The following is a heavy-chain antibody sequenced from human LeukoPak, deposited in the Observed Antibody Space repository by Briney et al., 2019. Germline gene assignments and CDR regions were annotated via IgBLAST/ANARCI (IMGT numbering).Heavy chain of an antibody. CDR2: ISGGGGST. Sequence: PGGSLRLSCAASGFTFSSYAMSWVRQAPGKGLEWVTTISGGGGSTYYADSVKGRFTISRDNSKNTLYLQMNSLRAEDTAVYYCAKNKVPAAFFDYWGQGTLVTVSS. D-gene: IGHD2-2*01. J-gene: IGHJ4*02. CDR3: AKNKVPAAFFDY. CDR1: GFTFSSYA. V-gene: IGHV3-23*01.